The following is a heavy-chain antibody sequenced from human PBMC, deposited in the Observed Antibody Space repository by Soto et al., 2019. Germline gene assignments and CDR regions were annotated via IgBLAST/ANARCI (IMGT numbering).Heavy chain of an antibody. CDR3: ARYLYSSGPY. V-gene: IGHV3-48*02. J-gene: IGHJ4*02. CDR1: GFTFSRYS. CDR2: ISSSGDTI. D-gene: IGHD6-19*01. Sequence: GGSLRLSCAASGFTFSRYSMNWVRQAPGKGLEWISYISSSGDTIYYTESVKGRFTISRDNAKNSMYLQMNSLRDEDTAVYYCARYLYSSGPYWGQGTLVTVSS.